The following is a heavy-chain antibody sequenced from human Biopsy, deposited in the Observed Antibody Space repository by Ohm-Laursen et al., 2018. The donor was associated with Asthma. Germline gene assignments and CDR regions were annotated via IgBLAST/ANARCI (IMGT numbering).Heavy chain of an antibody. CDR3: ARAVDYSHYYGIDV. J-gene: IGHJ6*02. Sequence: VASVKVSCKTSGYTFNSAGITWVRQAPGQGLEWMGWISVYNGNTKVAQKLQDRVTTITDTSTSTAYMELRSLRSDDTAVYFCARAVDYSHYYGIDVWGQGTTVIVS. CDR2: ISVYNGNT. CDR1: GYTFNSAG. D-gene: IGHD3-10*01. V-gene: IGHV1-18*01.